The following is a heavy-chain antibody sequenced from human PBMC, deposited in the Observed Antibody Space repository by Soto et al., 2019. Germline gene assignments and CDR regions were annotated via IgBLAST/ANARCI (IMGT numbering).Heavy chain of an antibody. J-gene: IGHJ5*02. V-gene: IGHV6-1*01. CDR3: ARTVGWLDP. D-gene: IGHD1-26*01. CDR1: GDIVSSNNAA. Sequence: SQTLSLTCAFSGDIVSSNNAAWNWIRQSPSRGLEWLGRTYYRSKWYRQYAASVKSRITINPDTSKNQFSLELNSVSPEDTAVYYCARTVGWLDPWGQGSLVTVSS. CDR2: TYYRSKWYR.